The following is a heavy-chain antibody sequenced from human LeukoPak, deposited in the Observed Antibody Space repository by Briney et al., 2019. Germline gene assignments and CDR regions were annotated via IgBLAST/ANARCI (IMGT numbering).Heavy chain of an antibody. CDR3: AVSSSFDY. Sequence: GGSLRLSCAASGFTFSSYGMHWVRQAPGKGLEWVAVISYDGSNKYYADSVKGRFTISGDNSKNTLYLQMNSLRAEDTAVYYCAVSSSFDYWGQGTLVTVSS. D-gene: IGHD6-6*01. J-gene: IGHJ4*02. CDR2: ISYDGSNK. CDR1: GFTFSSYG. V-gene: IGHV3-30*03.